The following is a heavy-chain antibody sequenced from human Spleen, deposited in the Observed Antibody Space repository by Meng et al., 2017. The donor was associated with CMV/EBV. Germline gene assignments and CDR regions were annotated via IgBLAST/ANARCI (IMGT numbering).Heavy chain of an antibody. J-gene: IGHJ4*02. CDR3: TTSSIAARLGGLGIDY. CDR1: GFTFGDYA. CDR2: IRSKGYGGTT. V-gene: IGHV3-49*04. Sequence: GESLKISCTASGFTFGDYAMSWVRQGPGKGLEWVGFIRSKGYGGTTEYAASVKGRFTISRDDSKSIAYLQMSSLKTEDTAVYYCTTSSIAARLGGLGIDYWGQGTLVTVSS. D-gene: IGHD6-6*01.